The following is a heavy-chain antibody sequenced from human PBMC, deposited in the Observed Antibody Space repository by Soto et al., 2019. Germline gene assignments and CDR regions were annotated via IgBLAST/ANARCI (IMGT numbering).Heavy chain of an antibody. CDR2: ISAYNGNT. CDR1: GYTFTSYA. CDR3: ARESAGAPLAP. J-gene: IGHJ5*02. Sequence: ASVKVSCKASGYTFTSYAMHWVRQAPGQRLEWMGWISAYNGNTNYAQKLQGRVTMTTDTSTSTAYMELRSLRSDDTAVYYCARESAGAPLAPWGQGTLVTVSS. V-gene: IGHV1-18*01.